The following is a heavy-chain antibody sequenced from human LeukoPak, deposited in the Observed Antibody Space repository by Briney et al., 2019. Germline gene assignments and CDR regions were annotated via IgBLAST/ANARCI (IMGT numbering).Heavy chain of an antibody. CDR1: GYTFTSYA. J-gene: IGHJ4*02. D-gene: IGHD3-3*01. Sequence: ASVTVSCTASGYTFTSYAMHWVRQAPGQRLEWMGWINAGNGNTKFSQNYQARVTITRDASASTAYMELSSLTSEDTAVYFCARGLWSAHRREYYFDSWGQGTLVTVSS. CDR3: ARGLWSAHRREYYFDS. V-gene: IGHV1-3*01. CDR2: INAGNGNT.